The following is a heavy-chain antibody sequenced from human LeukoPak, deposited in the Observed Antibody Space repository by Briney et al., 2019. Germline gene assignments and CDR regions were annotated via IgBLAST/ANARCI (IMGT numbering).Heavy chain of an antibody. V-gene: IGHV1-8*02. CDR1: GHTFTSYD. CDR2: MNPNSGNT. D-gene: IGHD3-22*01. Sequence: ASVKVSCKASGHTFTSYDVNWVRQATGQGLEWMGWMNPNSGNTAYAQKFQGRVTMTRNTSISTAYMELSSLRSEDTAVYYCAREDYYDSGSFDPWGQGTLVTVSS. CDR3: AREDYYDSGSFDP. J-gene: IGHJ5*02.